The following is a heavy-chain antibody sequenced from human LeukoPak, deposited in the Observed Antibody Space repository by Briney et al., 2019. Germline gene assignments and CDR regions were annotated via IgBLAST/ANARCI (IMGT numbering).Heavy chain of an antibody. D-gene: IGHD4-23*01. V-gene: IGHV3-7*01. CDR2: VKQDGSVK. CDR3: ARDRDDGGFEY. CDR1: GFTFSNYW. J-gene: IGHJ4*02. Sequence: GGSLRLSCAASGFTFSNYWMSWVRQAPEKGLEWVANVKQDGSVKQYMGSMKGRITISRDNAKKSLYLQMNSLRAEDTAVYYCARDRDDGGFEYWGQGTLVTVSS.